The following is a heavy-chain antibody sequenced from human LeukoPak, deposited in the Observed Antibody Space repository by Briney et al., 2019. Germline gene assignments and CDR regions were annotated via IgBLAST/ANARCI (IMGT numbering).Heavy chain of an antibody. Sequence: PGGSLRLSYAASGFTVSSNYMSWVRQAPGKGLEWVSVIYSGGSTYYADSVKGRFTISRHNSKNTLYLQMNSLRAEDTAVYYCARVFSWYSSGWLSYGMDVWGQGTTVTDSS. CDR2: IYSGGST. CDR3: ARVFSWYSSGWLSYGMDV. CDR1: GFTVSSNY. J-gene: IGHJ6*02. D-gene: IGHD6-19*01. V-gene: IGHV3-53*04.